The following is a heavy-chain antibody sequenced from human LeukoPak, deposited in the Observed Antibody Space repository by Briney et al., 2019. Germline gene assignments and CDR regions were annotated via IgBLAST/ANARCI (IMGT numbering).Heavy chain of an antibody. CDR2: IWYEGSNQ. D-gene: IGHD5-18*01. Sequence: LLLYCAWSGFNLRRYGLDWVRPAPSKGLEGVAVIWYEGSNQYYAVSVKGRFPISRDNSKNTLYLQMNSLRAEDTAVYYCSGYSYGSIPWRQPTLVTVSS. V-gene: IGHV3-33*01. J-gene: IGHJ5*02. CDR3: SGYSYGSIP. CDR1: GFNLRRYG.